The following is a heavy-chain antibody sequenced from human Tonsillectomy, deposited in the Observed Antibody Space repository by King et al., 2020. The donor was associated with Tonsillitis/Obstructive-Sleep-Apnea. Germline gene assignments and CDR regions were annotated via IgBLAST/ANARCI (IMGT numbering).Heavy chain of an antibody. CDR3: ARDDPARYCSGVSSYSWFDP. Sequence: VQLVESGAEVKKPGSSVKVSCKASGGTFSSYAISWVRQAPGQGLEWMGRIIPILGIANYAQKFQGRVTITADKSTSTAYMELSSLRSEDTAVYYCARDDPARYCSGVSSYSWFDPWGQGTLATVSS. CDR2: IIPILGIA. V-gene: IGHV1-69*09. D-gene: IGHD2-15*01. CDR1: GGTFSSYA. J-gene: IGHJ5*02.